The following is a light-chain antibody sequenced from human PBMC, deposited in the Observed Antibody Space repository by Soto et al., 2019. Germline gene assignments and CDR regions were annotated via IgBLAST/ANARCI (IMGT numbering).Light chain of an antibody. CDR1: ESVDSKY. CDR3: HHHGASWVT. V-gene: IGKV3-20*01. J-gene: IGKJ2*01. CDR2: SAS. Sequence: EVVLTQSPGTLSLSPGERATLSCRASESVDSKYLDWYQQKPGQAPRLLFYSASSRATGIPDRFTGSGSGTDFTLTISRLEPEDFAVYFCHHHGASWVTFEEVTNLEIK.